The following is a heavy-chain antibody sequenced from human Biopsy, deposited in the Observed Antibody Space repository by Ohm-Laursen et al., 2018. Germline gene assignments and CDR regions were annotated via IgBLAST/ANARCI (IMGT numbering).Heavy chain of an antibody. CDR1: GFTFSDYY. Sequence: GSLRLSCSASGFTFSDYYMSWIRQAPGKGLEWVSYITSGGSTTDYADPVKGRFTISRDNPKNTLYLQMNSLRVEDTAVYYRARDMSHLYGLDVWGQGTMVSVSS. CDR3: ARDMSHLYGLDV. D-gene: IGHD3-16*01. J-gene: IGHJ3*01. CDR2: ITSGGSTT. V-gene: IGHV3-11*01.